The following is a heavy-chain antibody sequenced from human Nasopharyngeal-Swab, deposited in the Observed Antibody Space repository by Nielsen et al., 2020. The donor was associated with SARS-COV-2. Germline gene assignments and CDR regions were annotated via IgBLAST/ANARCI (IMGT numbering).Heavy chain of an antibody. V-gene: IGHV4-34*01. CDR3: ARGGAGVVPSPVLGLGPYYSYYYMDV. J-gene: IGHJ6*03. Sequence: WIRQPPGKGLGWIGEVSKGGGTNYNPSLKNRVTISVATSKNQFSLKLSSVTAAETAVYYCARGGAGVVPSPVLGLGPYYSYYYMDVWGKGTTVTVSS. D-gene: IGHD2-2*01. CDR2: VSKGGGT.